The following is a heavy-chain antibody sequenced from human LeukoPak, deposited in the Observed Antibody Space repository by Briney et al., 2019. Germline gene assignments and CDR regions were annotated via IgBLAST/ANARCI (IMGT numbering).Heavy chain of an antibody. CDR1: GGSISSSSYY. V-gene: IGHV4-39*01. CDR2: IYYSGST. Sequence: SETLSLTCTVSGGSISSSSYYWGWIRQPPGKGLEWIGSIYYSGSTYYNPSLKSRVTISVDTSKNQFSLKLSSVTAADTAVYYCARHDRTYYDFWSGYFPPDYWGQGTLVTVSS. D-gene: IGHD3-3*01. J-gene: IGHJ4*02. CDR3: ARHDRTYYDFWSGYFPPDY.